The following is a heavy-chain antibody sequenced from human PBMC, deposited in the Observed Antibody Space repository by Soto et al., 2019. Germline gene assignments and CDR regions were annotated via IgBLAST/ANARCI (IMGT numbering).Heavy chain of an antibody. CDR2: VGASGDYT. V-gene: IGHV3-23*01. J-gene: IGHJ3*02. CDR3: AKGDWADI. CDR1: GFIFSSYV. D-gene: IGHD2-21*01. Sequence: VQLLESGGDLVQPGGSLRLSCAASGFIFSSYVMTWVRQAPGKGLEWVSSVGASGDYTYYADSVKGRFSTSRDNSQNKLYLQMNSLRAEDTALYYCAKGDWADIWGQGTMVTVST.